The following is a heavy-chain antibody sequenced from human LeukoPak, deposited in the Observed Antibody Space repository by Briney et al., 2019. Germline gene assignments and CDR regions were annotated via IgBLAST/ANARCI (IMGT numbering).Heavy chain of an antibody. V-gene: IGHV3-21*01. Sequence: GGSLRLSCAASGFTFSSYSMNWVRQAPGKGLEWVSSISSSSSYIYYADSVKGRFTISRDNAKNSMYPQMNSLGAEDTAVYYCARLTSGYYYYYMDVWGKGTTVTVSS. D-gene: IGHD6-19*01. CDR2: ISSSSSYI. J-gene: IGHJ6*03. CDR1: GFTFSSYS. CDR3: ARLTSGYYYYYMDV.